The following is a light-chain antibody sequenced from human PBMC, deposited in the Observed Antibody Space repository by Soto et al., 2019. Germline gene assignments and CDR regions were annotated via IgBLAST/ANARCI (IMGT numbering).Light chain of an antibody. CDR3: CSYAGRSNVV. Sequence: QSALTQPASVSGSPGQSITISCTGTRGDVGTYNLVSWYQQHPGRAPKLIIFAVNKRPSGVSNRLSGSQSGNTASLAISGLQADDEADYRGCSYAGRSNVVCGGGTKLTVL. J-gene: IGLJ2*01. CDR1: RGDVGTYNL. CDR2: AVN. V-gene: IGLV2-23*02.